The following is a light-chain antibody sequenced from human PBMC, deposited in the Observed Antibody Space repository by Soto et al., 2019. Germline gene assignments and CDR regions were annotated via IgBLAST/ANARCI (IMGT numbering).Light chain of an antibody. J-gene: IGKJ5*01. CDR3: QHYDSLPIT. CDR1: QTVTSN. Sequence: ETVLPQSPSTLSVSPGETANLSCRASQTVTSNLAWYQQKPGRSPRLLIYGASSRATGIPDRFSGSGSGTDFTLTISRLEPEDFAVFYCQHYDSLPITFGQGTRLEI. V-gene: IGKV3-20*01. CDR2: GAS.